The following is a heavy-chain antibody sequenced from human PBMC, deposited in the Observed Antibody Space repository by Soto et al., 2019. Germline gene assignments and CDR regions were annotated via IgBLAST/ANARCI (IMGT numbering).Heavy chain of an antibody. CDR2: IVPNIGTV. CDR1: GGTLTNFINYP. D-gene: IGHD6-19*01. J-gene: IGHJ4*02. CDR3: ARGGELAGWMPFDS. Sequence: QMQLVQSGAEVKKPGSSVKVSCKASGGTLTNFINYPINWVRQAPGQGLEWMGGIVPNIGTVNYAQKFQGRVTITADKSTGTAYMELSSLRSEDTALYFCARGGELAGWMPFDSWGQGTLVTVSS. V-gene: IGHV1-69*06.